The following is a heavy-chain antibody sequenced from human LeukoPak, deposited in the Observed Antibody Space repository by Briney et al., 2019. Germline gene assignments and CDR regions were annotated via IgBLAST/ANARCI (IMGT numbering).Heavy chain of an antibody. D-gene: IGHD3-22*01. J-gene: IGHJ4*02. CDR1: DGSITDYY. CDR3: ARDRYYYDSSARYFDY. Sequence: PSETLSLTCTVSDGSITDYYWSWIRQPAGKGLEWTGRIHTSGSTNYSPSLKSRVTMSVDTSKNQFSLKLSSVTAADTAVYYCARDRYYYDSSARYFDYWGQGTLVTVSS. CDR2: IHTSGST. V-gene: IGHV4-4*07.